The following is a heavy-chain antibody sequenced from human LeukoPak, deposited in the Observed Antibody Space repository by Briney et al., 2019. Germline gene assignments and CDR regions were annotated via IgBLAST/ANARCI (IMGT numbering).Heavy chain of an antibody. V-gene: IGHV4-39*07. CDR3: ARVVGPWGAIGSL. CDR1: GGSISSSSYY. CDR2: IYYSGST. Sequence: SETLSLTCTVSGGSISSSSYYWGWIRQPPGKGLEWIGSIYYSGSTYYNPSLKSRVTISVGTPKNQFSLKLSSVTAADTAVYYCARVVGPWGAIGSLWGQGTLVTVSS. J-gene: IGHJ4*02. D-gene: IGHD7-27*01.